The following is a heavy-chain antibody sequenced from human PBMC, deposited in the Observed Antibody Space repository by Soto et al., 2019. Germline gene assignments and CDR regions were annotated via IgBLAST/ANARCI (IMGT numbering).Heavy chain of an antibody. J-gene: IGHJ5*02. V-gene: IGHV1-69*02. CDR3: ARGYCSSTSCYENWFDP. CDR2: IIPILGIA. D-gene: IGHD2-2*01. CDR1: GGTFSSYT. Sequence: ASVKVSCKASGGTFSSYTISWVRQAPGQGLEWMGRIIPILGIANYAQKFQGRVTITADKSTSTAYMELSSLRSEDTAVYYCARGYCSSTSCYENWFDPWGQGTLVTV.